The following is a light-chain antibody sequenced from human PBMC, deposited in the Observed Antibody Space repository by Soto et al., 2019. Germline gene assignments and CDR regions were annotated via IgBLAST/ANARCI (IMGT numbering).Light chain of an antibody. CDR1: SSDVGGYNS. J-gene: IGLJ2*01. CDR3: SSYTNANSLV. Sequence: QSALTRPASVSGSPGQSITIACTGTSSDVGGYNSVSWYQQHPDKAPQLMIFDVSNRPSGISDRFSGSKSGNTASLTISGLQAEDEADYYCSSYTNANSLVFGGGTKVTVL. V-gene: IGLV2-14*03. CDR2: DVS.